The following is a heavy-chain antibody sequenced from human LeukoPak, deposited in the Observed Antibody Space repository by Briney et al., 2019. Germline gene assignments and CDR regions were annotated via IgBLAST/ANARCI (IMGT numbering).Heavy chain of an antibody. D-gene: IGHD5-12*01. Sequence: ASVKVSCKVSGYTLSEISMHWVRQAPGKGLEWMGGFDPEDGETVYIQKFQDRITMTEDSSTDTAYMELSGLRSEDTAVYYCAREKLQGIVATITLPSDYWGQGTLVTVSS. CDR3: AREKLQGIVATITLPSDY. CDR2: FDPEDGET. CDR1: GYTLSEIS. J-gene: IGHJ4*02. V-gene: IGHV1-24*01.